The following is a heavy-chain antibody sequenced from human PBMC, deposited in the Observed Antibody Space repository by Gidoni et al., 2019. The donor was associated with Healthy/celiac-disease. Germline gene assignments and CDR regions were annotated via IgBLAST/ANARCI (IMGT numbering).Heavy chain of an antibody. CDR3: ARDGRAYCGGDCYPFYYYGMDV. V-gene: IGHV3-48*01. CDR2: ISSSSSTI. Sequence: EVQLVESGGGLVQPGGSLRLSCAASGFTFSSSSMNWFRQAPGKGLGWVSYISSSSSTIYYADSVKGRFTISRDNAKNSLYLQMNSLRAEDTAVYYCARDGRAYCGGDCYPFYYYGMDVWGQGTTVTVSS. CDR1: GFTFSSSS. J-gene: IGHJ6*02. D-gene: IGHD2-21*02.